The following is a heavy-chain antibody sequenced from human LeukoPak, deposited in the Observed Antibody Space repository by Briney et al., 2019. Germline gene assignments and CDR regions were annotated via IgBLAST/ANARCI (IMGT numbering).Heavy chain of an antibody. D-gene: IGHD5-24*01. CDR2: IDPNSGGT. V-gene: IGHV1-2*02. J-gene: IGHJ4*02. CDR1: GYTFTGYY. Sequence: ASVKVSCKASGYTFTGYYMHWVRQAPGQGLEWMGWIDPNSGGTNYAQKFQGRVTMTRDTSISTAYMELSRLRSDDTAVYYCARVRLRDGYNSNYWGQGTLVTVSS. CDR3: ARVRLRDGYNSNY.